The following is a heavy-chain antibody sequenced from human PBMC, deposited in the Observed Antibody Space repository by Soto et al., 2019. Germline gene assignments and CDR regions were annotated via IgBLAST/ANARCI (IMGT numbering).Heavy chain of an antibody. V-gene: IGHV3-33*01. J-gene: IGHJ4*02. CDR3: ARVREDIVLLVALDY. Sequence: PGGSLRLSCAASGFTFSSYGMHWVRQAPGKGLEWVAVIWYDGSNKYYADSVKGRFTISRDNSKNTLYLQMNSLRAEDTAVYYCARVREDIVLLVALDYWGQGTLVTVSS. CDR2: IWYDGSNK. D-gene: IGHD2-8*01. CDR1: GFTFSSYG.